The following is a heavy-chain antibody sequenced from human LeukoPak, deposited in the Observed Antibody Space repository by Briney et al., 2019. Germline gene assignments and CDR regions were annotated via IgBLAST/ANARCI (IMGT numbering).Heavy chain of an antibody. CDR1: GGSINGYY. J-gene: IGHJ3*02. CDR3: ARAFPNPDHCSSTSCYWPPWGNNAFDI. Sequence: SETLSLTCTVSGGSINGYYWSWIRQSPGKGLESLGYIYYTGSTNYNPSLKSRVTMSVDTSRNQFFLRLSSVTAADTAVYYCARAFPNPDHCSSTSCYWPPWGNNAFDIWGQGTMVTVSS. CDR2: IYYTGST. V-gene: IGHV4-59*08. D-gene: IGHD2-2*01.